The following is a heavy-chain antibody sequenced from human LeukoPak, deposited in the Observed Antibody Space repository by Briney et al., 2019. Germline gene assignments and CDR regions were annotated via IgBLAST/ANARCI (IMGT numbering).Heavy chain of an antibody. V-gene: IGHV3-21*01. Sequence: PGGSLRLSCAASGFTFSSYSMNWVRQAPGKGLEWVSSISSSSSYIYYADSVKGRFTVSRDNAKNSLYLQMNSLRAEDTAVYYCASEYYYDSSGCYYVSSYFDYWGQGTLVTVSS. CDR1: GFTFSSYS. J-gene: IGHJ4*02. CDR3: ASEYYYDSSGCYYVSSYFDY. CDR2: ISSSSSYI. D-gene: IGHD3-22*01.